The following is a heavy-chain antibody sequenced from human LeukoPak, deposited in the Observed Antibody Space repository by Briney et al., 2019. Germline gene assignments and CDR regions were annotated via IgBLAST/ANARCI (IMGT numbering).Heavy chain of an antibody. CDR3: AKEALGGKWFDP. V-gene: IGHV3-9*01. Sequence: PGRSLRLSCAASGFTFDDYAMHWVRQAPGKGLEWVSGISWNSGSIGHADSVKGRFTISRDNAKNSLYLQMNSLRAEDTALYYCAKEALGGKWFDPWGQGTLVTVSS. CDR2: ISWNSGSI. CDR1: GFTFDDYA. J-gene: IGHJ5*02.